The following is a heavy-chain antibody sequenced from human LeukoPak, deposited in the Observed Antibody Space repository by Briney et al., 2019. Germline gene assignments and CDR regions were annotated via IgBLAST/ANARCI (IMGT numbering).Heavy chain of an antibody. CDR1: GFSFSTYS. J-gene: IGHJ4*02. CDR3: AKDRAPNCSGGSCYAPQDY. D-gene: IGHD2-15*01. V-gene: IGHV3-30*18. CDR2: ISHDGSNK. Sequence: GVLRLSCAASGFSFSTYSMNWVRQAPGKGLEWVAVISHDGSNKYYADSVKGRFTISRDNSKNTLYLQMNSLRAEDTAVYYCAKDRAPNCSGGSCYAPQDYWGQGTLVTVSS.